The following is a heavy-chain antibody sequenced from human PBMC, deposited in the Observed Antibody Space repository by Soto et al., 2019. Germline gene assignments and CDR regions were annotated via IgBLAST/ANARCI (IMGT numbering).Heavy chain of an antibody. J-gene: IGHJ4*02. D-gene: IGHD3-22*01. Sequence: QVQLQESGPGLVKPSQTLSLTCTVSGGSISSGGYYWSWIRQHPGKGLEWIGYIYYSGSTYYNPSLTSRVTISVDTSKNQFSLKLSSVTAADTAVYYCARTYDSSGYYYYFDYWGQGTLVTVSS. V-gene: IGHV4-31*03. CDR2: IYYSGST. CDR3: ARTYDSSGYYYYFDY. CDR1: GGSISSGGYY.